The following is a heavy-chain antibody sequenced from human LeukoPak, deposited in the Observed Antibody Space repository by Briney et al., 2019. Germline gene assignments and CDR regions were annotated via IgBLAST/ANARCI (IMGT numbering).Heavy chain of an antibody. D-gene: IGHD4/OR15-4a*01. J-gene: IGHJ4*02. CDR1: RGSISPDH. Sequence: SETLSLTCTVSRGSISPDHCAWIRQPPGKGLEWIGYIFYTGRAKYNPSLEGRATLTVDMSKNQVPLKLSSVTAADTAMYYCARLVDGANTRVDSWGQGTLVTVSS. CDR2: IFYTGRA. CDR3: ARLVDGANTRVDS. V-gene: IGHV4-59*08.